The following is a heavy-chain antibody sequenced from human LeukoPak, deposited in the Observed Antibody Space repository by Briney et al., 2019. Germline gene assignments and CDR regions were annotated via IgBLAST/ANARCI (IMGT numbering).Heavy chain of an antibody. CDR1: GGSFSGYY. Sequence: SETLSLTCAVYGGSFSGYYWSWIRQPPGKGLEWIGEINHSGSTNYNPSLKSRVTISVDTSKNQFSPKLSSVTAADTAVYYCASSALAFHDYGMDVWGQGTTVTVSS. CDR2: INHSGST. J-gene: IGHJ6*02. V-gene: IGHV4-34*01. CDR3: ASSALAFHDYGMDV.